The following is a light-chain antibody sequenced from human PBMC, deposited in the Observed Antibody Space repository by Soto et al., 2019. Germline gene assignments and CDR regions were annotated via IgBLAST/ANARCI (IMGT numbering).Light chain of an antibody. V-gene: IGKV1-6*01. Sequence: AIQMTQSPSSLSASVGDRVTITCRASQGISSELAWYQQKPGKAPNLLIYAASTLQSGVPSRFSGSGSGTDFTLTISCLQSEDFATYYCIQYYNYPHTFGEGTKVDIK. CDR2: AAS. CDR1: QGISSE. CDR3: IQYYNYPHT. J-gene: IGKJ4*02.